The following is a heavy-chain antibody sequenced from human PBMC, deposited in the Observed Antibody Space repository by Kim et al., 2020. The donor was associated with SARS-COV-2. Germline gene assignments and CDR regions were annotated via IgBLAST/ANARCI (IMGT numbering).Heavy chain of an antibody. V-gene: IGHV3-15*01. D-gene: IGHD3-10*01. J-gene: IGHJ4*02. CDR3: TTDRLYYYGSGSYDY. Sequence: APVKGRFTISRDDSKNTLYLQMNSLKTEDTAVYYCTTDRLYYYGSGSYDYWGQGTLVTVSS.